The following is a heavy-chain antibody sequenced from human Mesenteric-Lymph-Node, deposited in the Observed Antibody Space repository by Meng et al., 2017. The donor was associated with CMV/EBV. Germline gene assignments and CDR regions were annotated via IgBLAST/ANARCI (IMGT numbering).Heavy chain of an antibody. D-gene: IGHD6-13*01. CDR3: ARSISAGARNYFDY. CDR2: INPNSGGT. J-gene: IGHJ4*02. V-gene: IGHV1-2*02. CDR1: GYTFTGYY. Sequence: ASVKVSCKASGYTFTGYYMHWVRQAPGQGLEWMGWINPNSGGTNYAQKFQGRVTITRNTSISTAYMELSSLRSEDTAVYYCARSISAGARNYFDYWGQGTLVTVSS.